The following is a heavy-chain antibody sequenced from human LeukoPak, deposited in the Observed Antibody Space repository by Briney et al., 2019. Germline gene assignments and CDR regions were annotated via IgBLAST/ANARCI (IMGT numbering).Heavy chain of an antibody. CDR1: GGSISSYY. Sequence: SETLSLTCTVSGGSISSYYWSWIRQPPGKGLEWIGYIYYSGSTNYNPSLKSRVTISVDTSKNQFSLKLSSVTAADTAVYYCAGHVDQLGVVPAAPFDYWGQGTLVTVSS. CDR2: IYYSGST. V-gene: IGHV4-59*08. J-gene: IGHJ4*02. D-gene: IGHD2-2*01. CDR3: AGHVDQLGVVPAAPFDY.